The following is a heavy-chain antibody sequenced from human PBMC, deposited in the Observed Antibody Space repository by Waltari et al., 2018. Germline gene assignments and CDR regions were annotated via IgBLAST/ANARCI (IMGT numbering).Heavy chain of an antibody. J-gene: IGHJ3*02. CDR1: GYTFTSYD. D-gene: IGHD6-13*01. V-gene: IGHV1-2*06. CDR2: INPNSGGT. Sequence: QVQLVQSGAEVKKPGASVKVSCKASGYTFTSYDINWVRQATGQGLEWMGRINPNSGGTNYAQKFQGRVTMTRDTSISTAYMELSRLRSDDTAVYYCARDSAAAATDAFDIWGQGTMVTVSS. CDR3: ARDSAAAATDAFDI.